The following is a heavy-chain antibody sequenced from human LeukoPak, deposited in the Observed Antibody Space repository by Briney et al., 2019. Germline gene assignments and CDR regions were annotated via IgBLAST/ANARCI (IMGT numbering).Heavy chain of an antibody. V-gene: IGHV4-39*01. CDR3: ARSGYYDSSGYPD. Sequence: TSETLSLTCTVSGGSISSSSYYWGWIRQPPGKGLEWIGSIYYSGSTYYNPSLKSRVTMYVDTSKNEFSLKLSSVTAADTALYYCARSGYYDSSGYPDWGQGTMVTVSS. D-gene: IGHD3-22*01. CDR2: IYYSGST. J-gene: IGHJ3*01. CDR1: GGSISSSSYY.